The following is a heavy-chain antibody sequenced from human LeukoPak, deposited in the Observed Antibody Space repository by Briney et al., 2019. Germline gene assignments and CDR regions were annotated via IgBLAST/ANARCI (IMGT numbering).Heavy chain of an antibody. CDR1: GFTVSSNY. CDR2: IYSGGST. V-gene: IGHV3-53*05. J-gene: IGHJ3*02. Sequence: GGSLRLSCAASGFTVSSNYMNWVRHAPGKGLEWVSVIYSGGSTYYADSVKGRFTISRDNSKNTLYLQMNSLRAEDTAVYYCAADYYYESSGYQINAFDIWGQGTMVTVSS. CDR3: AADYYYESSGYQINAFDI. D-gene: IGHD3-22*01.